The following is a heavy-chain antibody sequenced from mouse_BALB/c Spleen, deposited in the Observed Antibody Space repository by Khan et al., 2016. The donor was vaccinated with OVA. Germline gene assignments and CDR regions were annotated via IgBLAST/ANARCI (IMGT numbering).Heavy chain of an antibody. Sequence: EVQLQESGPGLVKPSQSLSLTCTVTGYSITSDYAWNWIRQFPGNKLEWMGYISYSGRTNYNPSLKSRISITRNTSKNQFFLTLNSVTTEDTATYYCARDGSRYNYAMDYWGQGTSVTGSS. CDR3: ARDGSRYNYAMDY. J-gene: IGHJ4*01. CDR2: ISYSGRT. D-gene: IGHD2-3*01. V-gene: IGHV3-2*02. CDR1: GYSITSDYA.